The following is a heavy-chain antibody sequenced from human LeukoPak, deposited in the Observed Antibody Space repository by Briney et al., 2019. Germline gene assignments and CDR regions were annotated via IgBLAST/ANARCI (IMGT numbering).Heavy chain of an antibody. CDR1: GFTFSNSW. V-gene: IGHV3-7*05. D-gene: IGHD3-10*01. CDR2: INQDGSEK. J-gene: IGHJ5*02. Sequence: GGSLRLSCGASGFTFSNSWMTWVRQAPGKGPEWVANINQDGSEKYHVDSVEGRFTISRDNAKNSLYLQMNSLRAEDTAVYYCAKTYYYVSGSFSPWGQGTLVTVSS. CDR3: AKTYYYVSGSFSP.